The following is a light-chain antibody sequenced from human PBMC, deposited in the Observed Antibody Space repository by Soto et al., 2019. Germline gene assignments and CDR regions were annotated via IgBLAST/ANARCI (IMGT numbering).Light chain of an antibody. J-gene: IGLJ3*02. V-gene: IGLV2-14*01. CDR3: SSYTSSNTWV. CDR2: EVS. Sequence: QSALTQPASVSGSPGQSITISCTGTSSDVGAYDYVSWYQQHPGKPPKLMISEVSNRPSGVSDRFSGSKSGNTASLTISGLQADDEADYYCSSYTSSNTWVFGGGTKLTVL. CDR1: SSDVGAYDY.